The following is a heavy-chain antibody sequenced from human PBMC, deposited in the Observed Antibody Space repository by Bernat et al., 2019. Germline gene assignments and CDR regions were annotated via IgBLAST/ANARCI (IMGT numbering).Heavy chain of an antibody. D-gene: IGHD2-15*01. CDR2: ISSSGSTI. Sequence: VQLVESGGGLVQPGGSLRLSCAASGFTFSSYEMNWVRQAPGKGLEWVSYISSSGSTIYYADSVKGRFTISRDNAKNSLYLQMNSLRAEDTAVYYCARERRYCSGGSCYYYMDVWGKGTTVTVSS. CDR3: ARERRYCSGGSCYYYMDV. CDR1: GFTFSSYE. J-gene: IGHJ6*03. V-gene: IGHV3-48*03.